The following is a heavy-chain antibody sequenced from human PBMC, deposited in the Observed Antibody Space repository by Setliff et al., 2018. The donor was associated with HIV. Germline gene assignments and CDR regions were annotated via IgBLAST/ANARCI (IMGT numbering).Heavy chain of an antibody. CDR2: FYHSGST. Sequence: SETLSLTCAVSGYSISSGYYWGWVRQPPEKGLEWIGSFYHSGSTNYNPSFKSRVTISVDRSKRQFSLNLSSVTAADTAIYYCTRGPEGVAGGDYWGQGILVTVSS. CDR3: TRGPEGVAGGDY. V-gene: IGHV4-38-2*01. J-gene: IGHJ4*02. D-gene: IGHD3-3*01. CDR1: GYSISSGYY.